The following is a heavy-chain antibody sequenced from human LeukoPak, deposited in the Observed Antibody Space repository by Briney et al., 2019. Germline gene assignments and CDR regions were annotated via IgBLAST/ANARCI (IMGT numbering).Heavy chain of an antibody. CDR3: ARHPLDTEMPEGYNSMDV. CDR2: INPNSGGT. D-gene: IGHD5-18*01. V-gene: IGHV1-2*02. CDR1: GYTFTGYY. J-gene: IGHJ6*02. Sequence: ASVKVSCKASGYTFTGYYMHWVRQAPGQGLEWMGWINPNSGGTNYAQKFQGRVTMTRDTSISTAYMELSRLRSDDTAVYYCARHPLDTEMPEGYNSMDVWGQGTTVTVSS.